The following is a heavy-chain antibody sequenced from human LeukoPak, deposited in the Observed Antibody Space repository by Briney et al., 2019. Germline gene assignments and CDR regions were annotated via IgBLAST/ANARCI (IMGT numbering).Heavy chain of an antibody. CDR3: AREGPQYSSGWGWYFDL. CDR2: ISYDGSNK. J-gene: IGHJ2*01. D-gene: IGHD6-19*01. V-gene: IGHV3-30-3*01. CDR1: GFTFSSYA. Sequence: GGSLRLSCAASGFTFSSYAMHWVRQAPGKGLEWVAVISYDGSNKYYADSVKGRFTISRDNSKNTLYLQMNSLRAEDTAVYYCAREGPQYSSGWGWYFDLWGRGTLVTVSS.